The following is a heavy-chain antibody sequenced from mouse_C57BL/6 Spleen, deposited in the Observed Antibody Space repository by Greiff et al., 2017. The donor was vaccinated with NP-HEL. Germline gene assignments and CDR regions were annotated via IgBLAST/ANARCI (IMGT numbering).Heavy chain of an antibody. Sequence: VQLQESGPELVKPGASVKISCKASGYAFSSSWMNWVKQRPGKGLEWIGRIYPGDGDTNYNGKFTGKATLTAAKSASTAYMQLSSLTSEDSAVYFCARDGSSYYAMDYWGQGTSGTVSS. D-gene: IGHD1-1*01. CDR3: ARDGSSYYAMDY. CDR2: IYPGDGDT. CDR1: GYAFSSSW. J-gene: IGHJ4*01. V-gene: IGHV1-82*01.